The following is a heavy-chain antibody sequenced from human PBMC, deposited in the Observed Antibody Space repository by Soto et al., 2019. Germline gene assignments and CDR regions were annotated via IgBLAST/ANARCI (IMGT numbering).Heavy chain of an antibody. CDR2: IKFDGSEI. CDR3: AKGTYYYGSAPYYFDY. J-gene: IGHJ4*02. Sequence: PGGSLRLSCVASGFTYSYYWMSWVRQAPGRGLEWVARIKFDGSEIQYADSAKGRFTISRDNAENSLYLQMRSLRDGDTAVYYCAKGTYYYGSAPYYFDYWGQGTLVTVSS. D-gene: IGHD3-10*01. V-gene: IGHV3-7*01. CDR1: GFTYSYYW.